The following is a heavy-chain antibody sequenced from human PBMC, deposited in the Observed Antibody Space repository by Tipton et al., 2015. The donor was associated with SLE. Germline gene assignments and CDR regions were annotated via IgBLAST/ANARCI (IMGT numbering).Heavy chain of an antibody. J-gene: IGHJ3*02. D-gene: IGHD1-26*01. CDR3: VKDRMEWELYDAFDI. CDR2: ISYDGSNK. V-gene: IGHV3-30*14. Sequence: SLRLSCAASGSTFSSNALHWVRQAPGKGLEWVAVISYDGSNKYYADSVKGRFTISRDNSKNTLYLQMSSLRAEDTAVYYCVKDRMEWELYDAFDIWGQGTMVTVSS. CDR1: GSTFSSNA.